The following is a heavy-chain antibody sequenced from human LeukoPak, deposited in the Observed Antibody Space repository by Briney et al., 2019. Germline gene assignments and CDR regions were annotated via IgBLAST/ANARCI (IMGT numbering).Heavy chain of an antibody. CDR2: INPSGGST. D-gene: IGHD3-3*01. V-gene: IGHV1-46*01. J-gene: IGHJ4*02. CDR3: ARSNGFWSDFDY. CDR1: GYTFTSYY. Sequence: ASVKVSCKAFGYTFTSYYMHWVRQAPGQGLEWMGIINPSGGSTSYAQKFQGRVTMTRDMSTSTVYMELSSLRSEDTAVYYCARSNGFWSDFDYWGQGTLVTVSS.